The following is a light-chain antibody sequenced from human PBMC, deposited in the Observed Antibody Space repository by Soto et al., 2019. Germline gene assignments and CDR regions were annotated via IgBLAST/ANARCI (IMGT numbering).Light chain of an antibody. J-gene: IGKJ1*01. V-gene: IGKV3-20*01. CDR1: QSVSTNS. CDR3: QQYGSSPPT. CDR2: GAS. Sequence: EIVLTQSPGTLSLSPGERATLSCRASQSVSTNSLAWYQRKPGQAPRLLIYGASSRATDIPNRFSGSGSGTDFTLTITRLKAEDFAVYYCQQYGSSPPTFGQGTKVEIK.